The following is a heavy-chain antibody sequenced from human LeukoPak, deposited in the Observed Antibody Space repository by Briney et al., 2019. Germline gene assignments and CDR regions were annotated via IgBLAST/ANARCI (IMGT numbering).Heavy chain of an antibody. J-gene: IGHJ6*02. CDR1: GYTFTSYD. D-gene: IGHD1-7*01. CDR3: ARGYNWNYWKRYYYYGMDV. V-gene: IGHV1-8*01. Sequence: ASVNVSCKASGYTFTSYDINWVRQAPGQGLEWMGWMNPNSGNTGYAQKFQGRVTMTRNTSISTAYMELSSLRSEDAAVYYCARGYNWNYWKRYYYYGMDVWGQGTTVTVSS. CDR2: MNPNSGNT.